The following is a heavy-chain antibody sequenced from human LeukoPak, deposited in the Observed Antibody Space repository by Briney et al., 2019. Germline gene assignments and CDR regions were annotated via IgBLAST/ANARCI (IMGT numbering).Heavy chain of an antibody. CDR1: GGSFSGYY. Sequence: SETLSLTCAVYGGSFSGYYWTWIRQSPGKGLEWIGYIYHSGSAYYNPSLKSRVTISVDRSKNQFSLKLSSVTAADTAVYYCARADIVVVPAASNIGAFDIWGQGTMVTVSS. V-gene: IGHV4-34*01. CDR2: IYHSGSA. D-gene: IGHD2-2*01. J-gene: IGHJ3*02. CDR3: ARADIVVVPAASNIGAFDI.